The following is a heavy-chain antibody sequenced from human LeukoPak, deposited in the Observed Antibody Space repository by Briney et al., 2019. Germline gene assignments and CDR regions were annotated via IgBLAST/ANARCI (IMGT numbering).Heavy chain of an antibody. J-gene: IGHJ5*02. CDR1: GVSLPSNTSY. Sequence: SAPLSLPSAVFGVSLPSNTSYWAWVRQTPGKGLEWVATISSRGDSYYNPSLQSRISISVDTSMNRFSLQLTSATAADTGFYLCARERWSRRSYDTWAPGILVTVSS. CDR2: ISSRGDS. CDR3: ARERWSRRSYDT. V-gene: IGHV4-39*07. D-gene: IGHD5-24*01.